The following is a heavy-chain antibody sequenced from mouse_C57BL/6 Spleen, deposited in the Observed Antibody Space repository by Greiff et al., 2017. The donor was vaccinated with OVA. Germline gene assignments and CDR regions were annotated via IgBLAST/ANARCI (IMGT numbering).Heavy chain of an antibody. Sequence: VQLQQSGPELVKPGASVKISCKASGYAFSSSWMNWVKQRPGKGLEWIGRIYPGDGDTNYNGKFKGKATLTADKSSRTAYMQLSSLTSEDSAVYFCARSTTVVPFDVWGTGTTVTVSS. D-gene: IGHD1-1*01. CDR1: GYAFSSSW. V-gene: IGHV1-82*01. CDR3: ARSTTVVPFDV. J-gene: IGHJ1*03. CDR2: IYPGDGDT.